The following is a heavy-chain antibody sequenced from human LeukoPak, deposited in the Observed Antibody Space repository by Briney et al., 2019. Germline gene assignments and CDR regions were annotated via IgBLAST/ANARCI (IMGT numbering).Heavy chain of an antibody. V-gene: IGHV3-7*01. Sequence: GGSLRLSCAASGFTFSSYWMSWGRQAPGKGLEWVANIKQDGSEKYYVDSVKGRFTISRDNAKNSLYLQMNSLRAEDTAVYYCARELRGFYYYDSSGYETSNFDYWGQGTLVTVSS. D-gene: IGHD3-22*01. CDR3: ARELRGFYYYDSSGYETSNFDY. J-gene: IGHJ4*02. CDR2: IKQDGSEK. CDR1: GFTFSSYW.